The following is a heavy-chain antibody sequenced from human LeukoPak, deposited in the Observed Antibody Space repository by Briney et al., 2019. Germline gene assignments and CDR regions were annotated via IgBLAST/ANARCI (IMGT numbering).Heavy chain of an antibody. V-gene: IGHV3-11*01. CDR3: AKDSDDILTGYDLFDY. CDR2: ISSSGRTK. J-gene: IGHJ4*02. Sequence: GGSLRLSCAASGFTFSDYYMSWIRQAPGKGLEWVSYISSSGRTKYYADSVKGRFTISRDNAKNSLYLQMNSLRAEDTAVYYCAKDSDDILTGYDLFDYWGQGTLVTVSS. CDR1: GFTFSDYY. D-gene: IGHD3-9*01.